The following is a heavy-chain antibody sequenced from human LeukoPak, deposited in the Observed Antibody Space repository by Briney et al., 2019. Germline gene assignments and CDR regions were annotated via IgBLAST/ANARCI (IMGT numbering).Heavy chain of an antibody. D-gene: IGHD5-18*01. CDR3: TRGIGYSYGIDY. CDR2: IRSKPNNYAT. V-gene: IGHV3-73*01. Sequence: GSLRLSCAASGFTFSGSAMHWVRQASGKGLEWVGRIRSKPNNYATAYAASVKGRFTISRDDSKNTAYLQMNSLKTEDTAVYYCTRGIGYSYGIDYWGQGTLVTVSS. CDR1: GFTFSGSA. J-gene: IGHJ4*02.